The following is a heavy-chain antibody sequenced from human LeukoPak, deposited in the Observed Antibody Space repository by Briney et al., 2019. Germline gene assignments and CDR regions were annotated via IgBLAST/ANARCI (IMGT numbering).Heavy chain of an antibody. V-gene: IGHV4-59*08. CDR3: ARHGSRAVAGYFGY. CDR1: GGSISSYY. CDR2: IYYSGST. Sequence: SETLSLTCTVSGGSISSYYWRWFRQSPAKGLAWMGYIYYSGSTYYNPSLTSRVTISVDTSKNQLSLRLSSVTAADTAVYYCARHGSRAVAGYFGYWGQGTLVTVSS. D-gene: IGHD6-19*01. J-gene: IGHJ4*02.